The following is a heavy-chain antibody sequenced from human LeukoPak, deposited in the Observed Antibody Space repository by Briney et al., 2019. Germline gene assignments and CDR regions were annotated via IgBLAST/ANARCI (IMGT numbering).Heavy chain of an antibody. CDR1: GFTFTSYA. D-gene: IGHD6-19*01. J-gene: IGHJ4*02. V-gene: IGHV3-23*01. Sequence: GQSLRLSCAASGFTFTSYAMSWVRQAPRKGLEWVSAITAGGENTDYADSVKGRFAISRDNSKNTLYLQVNSLRAEDTAAYYCAKSEGSSSARRFDYWGQGTLVTVSS. CDR2: ITAGGENT. CDR3: AKSEGSSSARRFDY.